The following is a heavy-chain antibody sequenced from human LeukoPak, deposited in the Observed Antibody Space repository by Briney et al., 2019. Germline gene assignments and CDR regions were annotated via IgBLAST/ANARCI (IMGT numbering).Heavy chain of an antibody. CDR1: GGFISSYY. D-gene: IGHD3-16*01. CDR2: IYYSGST. J-gene: IGHJ4*02. Sequence: PSETLSLTCTVSGGFISSYYWSWIRQPPGKGLEWIGYIYYSGSTNYNPSLKSRVTISADTSKNQFSLKLNSLTTADTAVYYCTRGAGWLIDYWGQGILVTVSS. V-gene: IGHV4-59*01. CDR3: TRGAGWLIDY.